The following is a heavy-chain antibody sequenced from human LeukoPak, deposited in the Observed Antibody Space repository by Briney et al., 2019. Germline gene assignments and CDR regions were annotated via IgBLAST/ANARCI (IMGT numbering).Heavy chain of an antibody. Sequence: SETLSLTCAVYGGSFSGYYWSWIRQPRGKGLEWIGEINHSGSTNYNPSLKSRVTISVDTSKNQFSLKLSSVTAADTAVYYCARHFKQRYYYMDVWGKGTTVTVSS. J-gene: IGHJ6*03. CDR2: INHSGST. CDR3: ARHFKQRYYYMDV. D-gene: IGHD1/OR15-1a*01. V-gene: IGHV4-34*01. CDR1: GGSFSGYY.